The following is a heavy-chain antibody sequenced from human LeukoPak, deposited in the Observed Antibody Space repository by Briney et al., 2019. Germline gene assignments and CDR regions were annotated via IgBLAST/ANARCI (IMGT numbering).Heavy chain of an antibody. Sequence: GASVKVSCKASGGTFSSYAISWVRHAPGQGLEWMGRIIPILGIANYAQKFQGRVTITADKSTSTAYMELSSLRSEDTAVYYCAREYSRSWYYGMDVWGQGTTVTVSS. J-gene: IGHJ6*02. CDR1: GGTFSSYA. CDR3: AREYSRSWYYGMDV. V-gene: IGHV1-69*04. D-gene: IGHD6-13*01. CDR2: IIPILGIA.